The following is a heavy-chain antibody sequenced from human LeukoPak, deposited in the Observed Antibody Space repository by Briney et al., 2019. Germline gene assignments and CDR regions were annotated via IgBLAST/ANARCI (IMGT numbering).Heavy chain of an antibody. V-gene: IGHV4-4*07. CDR1: GGSISSYY. Sequence: PSETLSLTCTVSGGSISSYYWSWIRQPAGTGLEWIGRIYTSGSTNYNPSLKSRVTMSVDTSKNQFSLKLSSVTAADTAVYYCARVRRGPGDSSGYYEGWGQGTLVTVSS. CDR3: ARVRRGPGDSSGYYEG. D-gene: IGHD3-22*01. CDR2: IYTSGST. J-gene: IGHJ4*02.